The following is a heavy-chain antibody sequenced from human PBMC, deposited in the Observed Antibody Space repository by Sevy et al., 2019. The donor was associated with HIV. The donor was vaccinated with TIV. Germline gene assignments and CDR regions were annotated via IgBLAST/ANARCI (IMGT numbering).Heavy chain of an antibody. V-gene: IGHV3-49*03. CDR3: TRDRGRLQGYYFDY. J-gene: IGHJ4*02. CDR2: IRSKAYGGTT. Sequence: GGSLRLSCTASGFTFGDYAMSWFRQAPGKGLEWVGFIRSKAYGGTTEYAASVKGRFTISRDDSKSIAYLQMNSLKTEATAVYYCTRDRGRLQGYYFDYWGQGTLVTVSS. CDR1: GFTFGDYA. D-gene: IGHD4-4*01.